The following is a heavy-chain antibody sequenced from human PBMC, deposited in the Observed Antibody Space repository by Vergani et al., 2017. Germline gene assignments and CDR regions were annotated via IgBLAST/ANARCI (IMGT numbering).Heavy chain of an antibody. Sequence: QVQLQESGPGLVKPSQTLSLTCTVSGGSISSGSYYWSWIRQPAGKGLEWIGRIYTSGSTNYNPSLKSRVTISVDTSKNQFSLKLSSVTAADTAVYYCARLDYDDFWSGYQSRHDAFDIWGQGTMVTVSS. CDR2: IYTSGST. D-gene: IGHD3-3*01. CDR3: ARLDYDDFWSGYQSRHDAFDI. V-gene: IGHV4-61*02. J-gene: IGHJ3*02. CDR1: GGSISSGSYY.